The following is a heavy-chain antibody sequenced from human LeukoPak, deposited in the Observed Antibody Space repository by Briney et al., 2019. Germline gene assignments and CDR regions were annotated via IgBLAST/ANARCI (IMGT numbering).Heavy chain of an antibody. Sequence: GGSLRLSCAASGFTFSSYSMNWVRQAPGKGLEWVSSISSSSSYIYYADSVKGRFTISRDNAKNSLYQQMNSLRAEDTAVYYCARDREDIVVVPAAKGAFDIWGQGTMVTVSS. CDR2: ISSSSSYI. CDR3: ARDREDIVVVPAAKGAFDI. CDR1: GFTFSSYS. V-gene: IGHV3-21*01. D-gene: IGHD2-2*01. J-gene: IGHJ3*02.